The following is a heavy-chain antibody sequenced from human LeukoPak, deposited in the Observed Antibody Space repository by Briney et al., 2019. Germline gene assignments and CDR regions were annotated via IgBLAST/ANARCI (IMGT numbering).Heavy chain of an antibody. Sequence: GGSLRLSCAVSGLTFRNYWMHWVRQAPGKGLVWVSRTNGDGSDISYADSVKGRFTISRDNAKNTLSLQMNSLTDDDTALYYCTGGFGHNWSPFENWGQGTPVTVSS. CDR1: GLTFRNYW. D-gene: IGHD1-1*01. J-gene: IGHJ4*02. CDR3: TGGFGHNWSPFEN. V-gene: IGHV3-74*01. CDR2: TNGDGSDI.